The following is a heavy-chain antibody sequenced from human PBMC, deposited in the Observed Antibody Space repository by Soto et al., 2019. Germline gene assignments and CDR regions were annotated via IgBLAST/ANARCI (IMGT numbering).Heavy chain of an antibody. CDR2: ISGSGGST. J-gene: IGHJ6*02. CDR3: ANSRLPTYNYYYYYGMDV. V-gene: IGHV3-23*01. CDR1: GFTFSSYA. Sequence: EVQLLESGGGLVQPGGSLRLSCAASGFTFSSYAMSWVRQAPGKGLEWVSAISGSGGSTYYADSVKGRFTISRDNSKNTLYLQMNSLRAEDTAVYYCANSRLPTYNYYYYYGMDVWGQGTTVTVSS. D-gene: IGHD2-15*01.